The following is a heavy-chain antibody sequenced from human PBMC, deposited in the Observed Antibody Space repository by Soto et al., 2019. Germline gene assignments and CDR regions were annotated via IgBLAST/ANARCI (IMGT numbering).Heavy chain of an antibody. V-gene: IGHV1-46*01. Sequence: ASVKVSCKASGYTFTSYYMHWVRQAPGQGPEWMGIINPSGGSTSYAQKFQGRVTMTRDTSTSTAYMELRSLRSDDTAVYYCARDPTNLPTIFGDRNAFDIWGQGTMVTVSS. CDR1: GYTFTSYY. D-gene: IGHD3-3*01. CDR3: ARDPTNLPTIFGDRNAFDI. CDR2: INPSGGST. J-gene: IGHJ3*02.